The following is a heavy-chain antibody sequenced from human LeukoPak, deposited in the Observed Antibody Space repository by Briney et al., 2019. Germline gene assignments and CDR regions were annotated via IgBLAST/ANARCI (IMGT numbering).Heavy chain of an antibody. CDR1: GFTFSSYA. Sequence: PGGSLRLSCAASGFTFSSYAMHWVRQAPGKGLEWVAVISYDGSNKYYADSVKGRFTISRDNSKNTLYPQMNSLRAEDTAVYYCARFSYCSGGSCYPPDYYYGMDVWGQGTTVTVSS. CDR3: ARFSYCSGGSCYPPDYYYGMDV. D-gene: IGHD2-15*01. CDR2: ISYDGSNK. J-gene: IGHJ6*02. V-gene: IGHV3-30*04.